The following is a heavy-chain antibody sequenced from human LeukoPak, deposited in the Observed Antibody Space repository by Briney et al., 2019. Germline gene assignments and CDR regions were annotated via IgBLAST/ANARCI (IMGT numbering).Heavy chain of an antibody. J-gene: IGHJ4*02. V-gene: IGHV3-23*01. D-gene: IGHD2-8*01. CDR3: AKIMEAASYFEY. Sequence: GGSLRLSCAASGFTFSNYAMSWIRQAPGKGLEWVSAVSGNGATTHYADSVKGRFTISRDNSKNTLFLQMNSLRAEDTAIYYCAKIMEAASYFEYWGQGTLVTVSS. CDR2: VSGNGATT. CDR1: GFTFSNYA.